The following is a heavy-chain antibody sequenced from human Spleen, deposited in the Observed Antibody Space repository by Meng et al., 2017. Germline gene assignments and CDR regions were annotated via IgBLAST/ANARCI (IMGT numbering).Heavy chain of an antibody. CDR2: IYHGGNT. J-gene: IGHJ4*02. CDR3: ASWIYSCGWQ. D-gene: IGHD6-19*01. CDR1: GGSISCIVW. V-gene: IGHV4-4*02. Sequence: GPWRGSGPGRVRPSGTRSLPCCVSGGSISCIVWWSWVPQPPGKGLEWIGEIYHGGNTNYNPSLKSRVTIAIDRSKNQFSLKLSSVTAADTAVYYCASWIYSCGWQWGQGTLVTVSS.